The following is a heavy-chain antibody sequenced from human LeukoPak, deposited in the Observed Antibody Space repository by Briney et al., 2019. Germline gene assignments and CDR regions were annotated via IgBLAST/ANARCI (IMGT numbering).Heavy chain of an antibody. CDR2: INPTTGST. J-gene: IGHJ4*02. D-gene: IGHD5-18*01. CDR1: GYSFTNFF. CDR3: ARGGIQLWQSYFAD. V-gene: IGHV1-46*01. Sequence: ASVKVSCKASGYSFTNFFMHWVRQAPGQGLEWMGIINPTTGSTDYPQKFQGRVTMTGDMSTDTVYMELSSLRSEDTAMYYCARGGIQLWQSYFADWGQGTLVTVSS.